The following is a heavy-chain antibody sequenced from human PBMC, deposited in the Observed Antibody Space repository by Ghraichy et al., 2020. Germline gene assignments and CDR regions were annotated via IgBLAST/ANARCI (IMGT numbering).Heavy chain of an antibody. CDR2: IYFSGNT. CDR1: GGSVSSSSYF. D-gene: IGHD2-2*01. CDR3: ARQAGYCSSTPCAPDAFEI. J-gene: IGHJ3*02. Sequence: SQTLSLTCGVSGGSVSSSSYFWGWIRLPPGKGLEWIGSIYFSGNTYNNPSLKSRVTISVDTSKNQFSLKLSSVTAADTAVYYCARQAGYCSSTPCAPDAFEIWVQGTVVLVSS. V-gene: IGHV4-39*01.